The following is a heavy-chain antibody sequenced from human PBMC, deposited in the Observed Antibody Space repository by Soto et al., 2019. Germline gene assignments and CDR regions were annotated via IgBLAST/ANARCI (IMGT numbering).Heavy chain of an antibody. V-gene: IGHV1-69*01. CDR1: GGNFSSNG. CDR2: IIPTFGTT. J-gene: IGHJ5*02. D-gene: IGHD5-18*01. CDR3: AGASDSTWYNWLDP. Sequence: QVQLVQSGAEVKKPGSSVKVSCKAPGGNFSSNGIRWVRRAPGQGLELMGGIIPTFGTTNYAHKFRGRVTITADESTGTAYMELSSLRSDDTAVYYCAGASDSTWYNWLDPWGQGTLVTVSS.